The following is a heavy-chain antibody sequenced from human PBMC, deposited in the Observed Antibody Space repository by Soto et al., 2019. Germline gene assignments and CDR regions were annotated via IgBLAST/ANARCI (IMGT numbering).Heavy chain of an antibody. CDR3: ARGNHRWLQLWYFDL. CDR1: GGTFSNYP. CDR2: IIPIFGTV. V-gene: IGHV1-69*12. Sequence: QVQLVQSGAEVKKPGSSVKVSCKASGGTFSNYPISWVRQAPGQGLEWMGGIIPIFGTVNYAQKFQGRVTITEDESTRTAYMELSSLRSEDTAVDYCARGNHRWLQLWYFDLWGRGTLVPVSS. J-gene: IGHJ2*01. D-gene: IGHD5-12*01.